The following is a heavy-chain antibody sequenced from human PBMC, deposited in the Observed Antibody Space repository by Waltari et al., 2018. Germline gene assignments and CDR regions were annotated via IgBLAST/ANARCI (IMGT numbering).Heavy chain of an antibody. D-gene: IGHD1-26*01. CDR1: GYTLTELS. J-gene: IGHJ3*02. CDR2: LDPEERET. V-gene: IGHV1-24*01. Sequence: QVQLVQSGAEVKKPGASVKVSCKVSGYTLTELSMHWVRQAPGKGLEWMGGLDPEERETIYAQTFQGRVTMTEDTSTDTAYMERSSLRSEDTAVYYCATRHGPTELLRAYDAFDIWGQGTMVTVSS. CDR3: ATRHGPTELLRAYDAFDI.